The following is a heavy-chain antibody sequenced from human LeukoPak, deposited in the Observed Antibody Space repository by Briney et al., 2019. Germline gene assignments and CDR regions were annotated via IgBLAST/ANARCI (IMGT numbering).Heavy chain of an antibody. CDR3: ARSPGYYGPRPRFRYYYGMDV. J-gene: IGHJ6*02. Sequence: PGRSLRLSCAASGFTFSSYGMHWVRQAPGKGLEWVAVIWYDGSNKYCADSVKGRFTISRDNSKNTLYLQMNSLRAEDTAVYYCARSPGYYGPRPRFRYYYGMDVWGQGTTVTVSS. CDR2: IWYDGSNK. CDR1: GFTFSSYG. V-gene: IGHV3-33*01. D-gene: IGHD3-10*01.